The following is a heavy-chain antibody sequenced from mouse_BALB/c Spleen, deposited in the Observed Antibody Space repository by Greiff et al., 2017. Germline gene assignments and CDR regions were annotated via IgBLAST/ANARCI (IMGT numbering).Heavy chain of an antibody. J-gene: IGHJ3*01. CDR2: IYPGNVNT. Sequence: QVQLQQSGPELVKPGASVRISCKASGYTFTSYYIHWVKQRPGQGLEWIGWIYPGNVNTKYNEKFKGKATLTADKSSSTAYMQLSSLTSEDSAVYFGARETDGLPAYWGQGTLVTVSA. CDR1: GYTFTSYY. V-gene: IGHV1S56*01. CDR3: ARETDGLPAY. D-gene: IGHD2-3*01.